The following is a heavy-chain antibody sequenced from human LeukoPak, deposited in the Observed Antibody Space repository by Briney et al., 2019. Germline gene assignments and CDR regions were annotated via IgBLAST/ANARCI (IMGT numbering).Heavy chain of an antibody. CDR3: AKDREGRSGSYLDY. J-gene: IGHJ4*02. D-gene: IGHD1-26*01. CDR2: ISWNSGSI. V-gene: IGHV3-9*01. CDR1: GFTFDDYA. Sequence: GRPLRLSCAASGFTFDDYAMHWVRQAPGKGLEWVSGISWNSGSIGYADSVKGRFTISRDNAKNSLYLQMNSLRAEDTALYYCAKDREGRSGSYLDYWGQGTLVTVSS.